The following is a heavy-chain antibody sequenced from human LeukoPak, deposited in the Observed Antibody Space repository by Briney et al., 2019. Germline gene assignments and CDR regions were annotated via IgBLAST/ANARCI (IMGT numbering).Heavy chain of an antibody. CDR2: ISGSGGST. V-gene: IGHV3-23*01. CDR1: GFTFSSYG. CDR3: AKDSVAYYYDSSGYY. J-gene: IGHJ4*02. D-gene: IGHD3-22*01. Sequence: GGSLRLSCAASGFTFSSYGMSWVRQAPGKGLEWVSAISGSGGSTYYADSVKGRFTISRDNSKNTLYLQMNSLRAEDAAVYYCAKDSVAYYYDSSGYYWGQGTLVTVSS.